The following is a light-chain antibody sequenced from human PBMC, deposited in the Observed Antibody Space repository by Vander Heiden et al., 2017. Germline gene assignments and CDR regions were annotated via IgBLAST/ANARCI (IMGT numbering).Light chain of an antibody. CDR1: QSVSSN. CDR3: QQDNNPWT. J-gene: IGKJ1*01. V-gene: IGKV3-15*01. Sequence: EIVMTQSPSTLSVSPGERATLSCRASQSVSSNLAWYQQKPGQAPRLLIYGASTRATGIPARFSGSGSGTEFTLTISSLQSEDFAVYYCQQDNNPWTFGQGTKVEIK. CDR2: GAS.